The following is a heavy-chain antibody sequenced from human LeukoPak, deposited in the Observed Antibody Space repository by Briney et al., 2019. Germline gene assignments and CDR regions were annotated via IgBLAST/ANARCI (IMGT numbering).Heavy chain of an antibody. CDR2: IYYSGST. J-gene: IGHJ3*02. Sequence: PSETLSLTCTVSGGSISSTNYYWGWIRQPPGKGLEWIGSIYYSGSTYYNPSLKSRVTISVDTSKNHFSLKLSSVTAADTAVYYCARIRFAGAFDIWGQGTMVSVSS. V-gene: IGHV4-39*07. CDR1: GGSISSTNYY. D-gene: IGHD3-16*01. CDR3: ARIRFAGAFDI.